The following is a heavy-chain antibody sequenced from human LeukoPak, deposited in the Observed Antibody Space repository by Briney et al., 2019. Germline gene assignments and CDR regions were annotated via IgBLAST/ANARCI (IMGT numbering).Heavy chain of an antibody. Sequence: SVKVSCKASRGTFSKYAISWVRQAPGQGLEWMGRIIPILNITHYAQKFEGRVTIAADKSTSTAYMELSSLRSEDTAVYYCARDDDRAREIDYWGQGTLVTVSS. J-gene: IGHJ4*02. CDR2: IIPILNIT. CDR1: RGTFSKYA. D-gene: IGHD3-22*01. CDR3: ARDDDRAREIDY. V-gene: IGHV1-69*04.